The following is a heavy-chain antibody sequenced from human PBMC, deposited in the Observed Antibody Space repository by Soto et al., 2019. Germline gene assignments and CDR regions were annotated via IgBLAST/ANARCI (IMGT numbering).Heavy chain of an antibody. CDR1: GFTFSSFA. D-gene: IGHD4-4*01. Sequence: PGGSLRLSCAASGFTFSSFAMSLVRQAPVKRQEWVSGISGSGGSTYYADSVKGRLTISRDNSKNTLYLQMNSLRAEDTAVYYCAKDRNSNYHYYYYGMDVWCKGTTVTVSS. J-gene: IGHJ6*04. V-gene: IGHV3-23*01. CDR3: AKDRNSNYHYYYYGMDV. CDR2: ISGSGGST.